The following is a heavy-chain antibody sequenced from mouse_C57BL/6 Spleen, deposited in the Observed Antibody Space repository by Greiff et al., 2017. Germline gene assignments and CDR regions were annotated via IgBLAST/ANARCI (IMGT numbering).Heavy chain of an antibody. CDR2: IRSKSNNYAT. Sequence: EVKVEESGGGLVQPTGSLKLSCAASGFSFNTYAMNWVRPAPGQGLEWVARIRSKSNNYATDYADSVKDRFTISRDDSESMLYLQMNNLKTEDTAMDYCVRHESNLYAMDYWGQGTSVTVSS. CDR3: VRHESNLYAMDY. V-gene: IGHV10-1*01. J-gene: IGHJ4*01. D-gene: IGHD2-5*01. CDR1: GFSFNTYA.